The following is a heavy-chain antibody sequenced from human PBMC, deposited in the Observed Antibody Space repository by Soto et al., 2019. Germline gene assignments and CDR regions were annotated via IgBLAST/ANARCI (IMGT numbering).Heavy chain of an antibody. V-gene: IGHV3-33*01. CDR3: ARSPPPVAGIDY. D-gene: IGHD6-19*01. J-gene: IGHJ4*02. Sequence: QVQLVESGGGVVQPGRSLRLSCAASGFTFSSYGMHWVRQAPGKGLEWVAVIWYDGSNKYYADSVKGRFTISRDNSKNTLYLQMNSMRAEDTAVYYCARSPPPVAGIDYWGQGTLVTVSS. CDR2: IWYDGSNK. CDR1: GFTFSSYG.